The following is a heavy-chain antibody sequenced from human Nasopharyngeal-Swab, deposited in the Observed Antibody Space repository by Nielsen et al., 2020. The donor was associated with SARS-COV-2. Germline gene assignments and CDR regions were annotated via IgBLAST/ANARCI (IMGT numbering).Heavy chain of an antibody. D-gene: IGHD4-23*01. CDR1: GFTFSSYS. Sequence: GESLKISCAASGFTFSSYSMNWVRQAPGKGLEGVSSISSSSSYIYYADSVKGRFTISRDNAKNSLYLQMNSLRAEDTAVYYCARGGNSGYWGQGTLVTVSS. V-gene: IGHV3-21*01. J-gene: IGHJ4*02. CDR2: ISSSSSYI. CDR3: ARGGNSGY.